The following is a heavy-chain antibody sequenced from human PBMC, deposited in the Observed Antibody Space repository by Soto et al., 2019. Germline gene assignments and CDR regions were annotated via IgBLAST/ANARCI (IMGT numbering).Heavy chain of an antibody. CDR2: IKQDGSEK. J-gene: IGHJ6*02. CDR1: GFTVSSYW. Sequence: GALRLSCAASGFTVSSYWMSWVRQAPGKGLEWVASIKQDGSEKYYVDSVKGRFTISRDNAKNSLYLQMNGLGAEDTAVYYCARDPGYYGSGSYYGNYYYYGMDVWGQGTTVTVSS. V-gene: IGHV3-7*01. D-gene: IGHD3-10*01. CDR3: ARDPGYYGSGSYYGNYYYYGMDV.